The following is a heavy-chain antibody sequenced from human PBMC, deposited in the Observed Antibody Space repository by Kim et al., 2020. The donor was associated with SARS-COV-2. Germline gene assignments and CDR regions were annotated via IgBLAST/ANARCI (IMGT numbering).Heavy chain of an antibody. D-gene: IGHD6-13*01. CDR1: GFTVSSNY. CDR2: IYSGGST. J-gene: IGHJ2*01. Sequence: GGSLRLSCAASGFTVSSNYMSWVRQAPGKGLEWVSVIYSGGSTYYADSVKGRFTISRDNSKNTLYLQMNSLRAEDTAVYYCVRDNVIAAAHYWYFDLWGRGTLVTVSS. CDR3: VRDNVIAAAHYWYFDL. V-gene: IGHV3-66*01.